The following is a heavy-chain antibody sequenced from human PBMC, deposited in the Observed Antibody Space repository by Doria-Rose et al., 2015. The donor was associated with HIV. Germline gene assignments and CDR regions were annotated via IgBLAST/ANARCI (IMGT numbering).Heavy chain of an antibody. CDR2: IFSDDER. J-gene: IGHJ4*02. CDR3: ARIKSSGWYHKSCFDF. D-gene: IGHD6-13*01. CDR1: GVSLSSPGMG. V-gene: IGHV2-26*01. Sequence: QITLKESGPVLVKPTETLTLTCTVSGVSLSSPGMGVSWIRQPPGKALEWLANIFSDDERSYKTSLKSRLTISRGTSKSQVVLTMTDMDPVDTATYYCARIKSSGWYHKSCFDFWGQGTLVIVSA.